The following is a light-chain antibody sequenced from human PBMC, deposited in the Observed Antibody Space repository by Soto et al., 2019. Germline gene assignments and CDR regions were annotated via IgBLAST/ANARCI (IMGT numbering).Light chain of an antibody. V-gene: IGLV1-40*01. Sequence: QSVLTQPPSVSGAPGQRVTISCTGSSSNIGAGYDVHWYQQRPGTAPKLLIFGNSNRPSGVPDRFSGSKSGTSASLAITGLQAEVEGDYYCQSYDSTLSARYVFGTGTKLTVL. CDR3: QSYDSTLSARYV. CDR2: GNS. CDR1: SSNIGAGYD. J-gene: IGLJ1*01.